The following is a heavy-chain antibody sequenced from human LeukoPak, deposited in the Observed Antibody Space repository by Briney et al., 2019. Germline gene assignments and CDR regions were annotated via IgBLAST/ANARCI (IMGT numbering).Heavy chain of an antibody. D-gene: IGHD3-22*01. CDR1: GFTFSSYS. J-gene: IGHJ4*02. Sequence: GGSLRLSCAASGFTFSSYSMNWVRQAPGKGLEWVAVISYDGSNKYYADSVKGRFTISRDNSKNTLYLQMNSLRAEDTAVYYCARAETNEYYYDSSGYYGYWGQGTLVTVSS. V-gene: IGHV3-30*03. CDR2: ISYDGSNK. CDR3: ARAETNEYYYDSSGYYGY.